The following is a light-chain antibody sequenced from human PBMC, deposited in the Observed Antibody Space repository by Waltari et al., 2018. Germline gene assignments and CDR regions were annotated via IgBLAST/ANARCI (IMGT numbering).Light chain of an antibody. CDR2: DAS. CDR3: QQRSNWPIT. V-gene: IGKV3-11*01. Sequence: EIVLTQSPATLSLSPGERVTLSCRASQTVSSYLAWYQQKPGQAPRLLIYDASNRATGISARFSGSGSGTAFTLTISSLEPEDFAVYYCQQRSNWPITFGQGTRLEIK. CDR1: QTVSSY. J-gene: IGKJ5*01.